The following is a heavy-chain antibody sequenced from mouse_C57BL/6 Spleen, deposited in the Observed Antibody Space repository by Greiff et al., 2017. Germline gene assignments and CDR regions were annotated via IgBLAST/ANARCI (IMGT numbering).Heavy chain of an antibody. CDR2: INPNNGGT. V-gene: IGHV1-26*01. Sequence: EVQLQQSGPELVKPGASVKISCKASGYTFTDYYMNWVKQSHGKSLEWIGDINPNNGGTSYNQKFKGKATLTVDKSSSTAYMELRSLTSEDSAVYYCAKVATRYYYAMGYWGQGTSVTVSS. D-gene: IGHD1-1*01. CDR1: GYTFTDYY. J-gene: IGHJ4*01. CDR3: AKVATRYYYAMGY.